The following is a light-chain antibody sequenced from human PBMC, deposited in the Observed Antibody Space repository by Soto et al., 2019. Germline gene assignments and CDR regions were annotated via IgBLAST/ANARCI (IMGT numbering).Light chain of an antibody. CDR1: SSDVGGYNY. Sequence: QSALPQPASMSGSPGQSITISCTGTSSDVGGYNYVSWYRQHPGKAPKLMIYDVNNRPSGVSNRFSGSKSGNTASLTISGLQAEDEANYYCSSHSSSSTLVVFGGGTKLTAL. CDR2: DVN. V-gene: IGLV2-14*03. CDR3: SSHSSSSTLVV. J-gene: IGLJ2*01.